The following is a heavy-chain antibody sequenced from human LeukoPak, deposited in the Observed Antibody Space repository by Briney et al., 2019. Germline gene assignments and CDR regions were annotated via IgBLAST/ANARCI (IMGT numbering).Heavy chain of an antibody. Sequence: GASVKVSCKASGYTFTSYAMHWVRQAPGKELEYVSAISSNGGSIHYANSVKGRFTISRDNSKNTLYLQMDSLRAEDMAVYYCARDTCGCGSGWHLYWYFDLWGRGTLVTVSS. CDR3: ARDTCGCGSGWHLYWYFDL. CDR2: ISSNGGSI. D-gene: IGHD6-19*01. V-gene: IGHV3-64*01. CDR1: GYTFTSYA. J-gene: IGHJ2*01.